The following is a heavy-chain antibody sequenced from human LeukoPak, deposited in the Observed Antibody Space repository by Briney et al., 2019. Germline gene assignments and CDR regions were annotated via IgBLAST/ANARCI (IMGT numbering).Heavy chain of an antibody. CDR2: IYYSGST. Sequence: SETLSLTCTVSGGSISSSSYYWGWIRQPPGKGLEWIGSIYYSGSTYYNPSLKSRVTISVDTSKNQFPLKLSSVTAADTAVYYCARDPYYYDSSGQPGGYYYYGMDVWGQGTTVTVSS. CDR1: GGSISSSSYY. CDR3: ARDPYYYDSSGQPGGYYYYGMDV. J-gene: IGHJ6*02. V-gene: IGHV4-39*06. D-gene: IGHD3-22*01.